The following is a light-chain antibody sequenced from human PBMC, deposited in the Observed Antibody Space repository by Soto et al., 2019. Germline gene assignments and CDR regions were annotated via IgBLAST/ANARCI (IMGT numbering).Light chain of an antibody. CDR2: DVT. CDR3: SSYSSSSTHVV. CDR1: SSDVGDYDY. J-gene: IGLJ3*02. Sequence: QPVLTQPASVSGSPGSWITISCTGTSSDVGDYDYVSWYQQYPGKVPKLMLYDVTNRPSGISNRFSGSKSGNTASLTISGLQAEDEAHYYCSSYSSSSTHVVFGGGTKLNVL. V-gene: IGLV2-14*03.